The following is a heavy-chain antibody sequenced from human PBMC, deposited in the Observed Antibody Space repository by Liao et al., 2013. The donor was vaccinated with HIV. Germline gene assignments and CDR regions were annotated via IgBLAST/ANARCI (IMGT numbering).Heavy chain of an antibody. Sequence: QVQLQESGPGLVKSSETLSLTCSVSGASISGYYWSWIRQPAGKGLEWIGRIYTSGSTNYNPSLKSRVTMSVDTSRNKFFLNLISVTAADTAVYFCAGGSWFDPWGQGILVSVSS. CDR3: AGGSWFDP. CDR2: IYTSGST. CDR1: GASISGYY. J-gene: IGHJ5*02. V-gene: IGHV4-4*07.